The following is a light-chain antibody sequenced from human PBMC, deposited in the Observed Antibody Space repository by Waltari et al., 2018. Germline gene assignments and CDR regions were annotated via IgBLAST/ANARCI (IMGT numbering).Light chain of an antibody. CDR3: QAWDSSTYVV. CDR1: KLGHKL. J-gene: IGLJ2*01. CDR2: QDS. Sequence: SYELTQPPSVSVSPGQTASTTCPGAKLGHKLPCWYQQQPGQSPVLVIYQDSKRPSGIPERFSGSNSGNTATLTISGTQAMDEADYYCQAWDSSTYVVFGGGTKLTVL. V-gene: IGLV3-1*01.